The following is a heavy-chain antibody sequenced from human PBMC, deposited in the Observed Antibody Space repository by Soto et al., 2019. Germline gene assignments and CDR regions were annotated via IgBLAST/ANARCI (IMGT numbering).Heavy chain of an antibody. CDR1: GLTFSTYA. D-gene: IGHD6-19*01. CDR2: ISYDGGDK. J-gene: IGHJ4*02. CDR3: ASSPGSGWSSYFDY. Sequence: GGSLRLSCAASGLTFSTYAMHWVRQSPDKGLEWVALISYDGGDKYYGDFVKGRFTISRDNSTNTLYLEMNSLMPEDTAVYYCASSPGSGWSSYFDYWGQGTLVTVSS. V-gene: IGHV3-30*03.